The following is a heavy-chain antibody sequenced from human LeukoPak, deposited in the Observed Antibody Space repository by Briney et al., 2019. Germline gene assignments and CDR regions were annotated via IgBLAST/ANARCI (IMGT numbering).Heavy chain of an antibody. CDR3: ARDPMVRGVIGPDYYYGMDV. Sequence: SLRLSCAASGFTFDDYAMHWVRQAPGKGLEWVSGISWNSGSIGYADSVKGRFTISRDNAKNSLYLQMNSLRAEDTALYYCARDPMVRGVIGPDYYYGMDVWGQGTTVTVSS. J-gene: IGHJ6*02. D-gene: IGHD3-10*01. V-gene: IGHV3-9*01. CDR2: ISWNSGSI. CDR1: GFTFDDYA.